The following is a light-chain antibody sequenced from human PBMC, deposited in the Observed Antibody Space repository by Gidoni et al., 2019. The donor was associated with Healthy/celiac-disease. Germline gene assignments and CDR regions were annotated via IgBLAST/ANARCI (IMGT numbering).Light chain of an antibody. J-gene: IGKJ2*01. CDR1: QSSSSY. CDR3: QQSYRTPRYT. CDR2: AAS. V-gene: IGKV1-39*01. Sequence: DIQMTQSPSSLSASVGDRVTIPCRESQSSSSYLHWYQQKPGKAPKLLCYAASSWQSGVPSRFSGSGSGTDFTLTISSLQPEEFATYYCQQSYRTPRYTFGQGTKLEIK.